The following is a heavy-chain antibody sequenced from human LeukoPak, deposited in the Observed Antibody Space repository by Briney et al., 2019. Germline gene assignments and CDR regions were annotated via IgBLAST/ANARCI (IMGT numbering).Heavy chain of an antibody. D-gene: IGHD6-19*01. CDR2: IYSGGST. CDR3: ARSDWYAYYFDY. Sequence: GGSLRLSCAASGFTVSSNYMSWVRQAPGKGLEWVSVIYSGGSTYYADSVKGRFTISRDNSKNTLYLQMNSLRAGDTAVYYCARSDWYAYYFDYWGQGTLVTVSS. CDR1: GFTVSSNY. J-gene: IGHJ4*02. V-gene: IGHV3-53*01.